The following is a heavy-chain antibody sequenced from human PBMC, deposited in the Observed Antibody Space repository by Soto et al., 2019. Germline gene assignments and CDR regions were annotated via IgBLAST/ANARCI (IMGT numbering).Heavy chain of an antibody. V-gene: IGHV4-59*01. Sequence: SETLSLTCTVSGVSISSYYWSWIRQPPGKGLEWIGEIDYSGSTNYNPSLKSRVTMSIDTSKNQFSLKVNSVTAADTAVYYCARLTGTTEFDYWGQGTLVTVSS. CDR2: IDYSGST. D-gene: IGHD1-20*01. J-gene: IGHJ4*02. CDR3: ARLTGTTEFDY. CDR1: GVSISSYY.